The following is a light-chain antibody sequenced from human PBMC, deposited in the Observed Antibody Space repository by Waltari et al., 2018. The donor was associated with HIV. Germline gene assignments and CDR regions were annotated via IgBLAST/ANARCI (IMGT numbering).Light chain of an antibody. V-gene: IGLV2-8*01. CDR1: SSAVGGYNH. CDR2: EVT. J-gene: IGLJ2*01. Sequence: QSALTHPPSASGSPGPSVTISRTGTSSAVGGYNHVSCYQQHPVKAPTLMIYEVTKRPSGVPDRFSGSKSGNTASLTVSGLQAEDEADYYCSSYAGSSNLRVFGGGTKLTVL. CDR3: SSYAGSSNLRV.